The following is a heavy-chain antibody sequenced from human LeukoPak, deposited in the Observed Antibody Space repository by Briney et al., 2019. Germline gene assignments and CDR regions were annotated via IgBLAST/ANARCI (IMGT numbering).Heavy chain of an antibody. J-gene: IGHJ4*02. CDR3: ATKVAGTSHFSY. Sequence: PGGSLRLSCAASGFTFSSYAMSWVRQAPGKGLEWVSAISGSGGSTYYADSVKGRFTISRDNAKNSLYLQMHSLSAEDTAVYYCATKVAGTSHFSYWGQGTRVTVSS. CDR1: GFTFSSYA. D-gene: IGHD6-19*01. CDR2: ISGSGGST. V-gene: IGHV3-23*01.